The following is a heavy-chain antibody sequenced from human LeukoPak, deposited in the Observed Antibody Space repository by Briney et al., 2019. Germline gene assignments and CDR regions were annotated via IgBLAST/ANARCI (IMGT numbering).Heavy chain of an antibody. CDR1: GFTFSSYS. J-gene: IGHJ4*02. Sequence: GGSLRLSCAASGFTFSSYSMNWVRQAPGKGLEWVSSISSSSSYIYYADSVKGRFTISRDNAKNSLYLQMNSLRAEDTAVYYCARAPSIAAAVLYYFDYWGQGTLVTVSS. CDR2: ISSSSSYI. V-gene: IGHV3-21*01. D-gene: IGHD6-13*01. CDR3: ARAPSIAAAVLYYFDY.